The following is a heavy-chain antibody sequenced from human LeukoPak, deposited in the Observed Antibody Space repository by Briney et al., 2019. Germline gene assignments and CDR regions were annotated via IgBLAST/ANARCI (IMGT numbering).Heavy chain of an antibody. CDR1: GFSVSSHY. CDR2: IYSGGST. D-gene: IGHD3-22*01. V-gene: IGHV3-53*04. J-gene: IGHJ6*02. Sequence: PGGSLRLSCAASGFSVSSHYVSWVRRAPGKGLEWVSVIYSGGSTYYADSVKGRFTISRHNSKNTLYLQMNSLRAEDTAVYYCARNSGYGINYGMDVWGQGTTVTVSS. CDR3: ARNSGYGINYGMDV.